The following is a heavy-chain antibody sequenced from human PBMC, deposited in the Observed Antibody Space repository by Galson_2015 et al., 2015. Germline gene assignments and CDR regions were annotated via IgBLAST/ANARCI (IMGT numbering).Heavy chain of an antibody. CDR2: IIPIFGTA. Sequence: SCKASGGTFSSYAISWVRQAPGQGLEWMGGIIPIFGTANYAQKFQGRVTITADKSTSTAYMELSSLRSEDTAVYYCAEGAPYYGSGIRWFDPWGQGTLVTVSS. V-gene: IGHV1-69*06. D-gene: IGHD3-10*01. J-gene: IGHJ5*02. CDR3: AEGAPYYGSGIRWFDP. CDR1: GGTFSSYA.